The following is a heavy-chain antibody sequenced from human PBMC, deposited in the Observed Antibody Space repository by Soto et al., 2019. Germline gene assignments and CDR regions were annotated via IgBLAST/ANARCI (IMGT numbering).Heavy chain of an antibody. CDR2: IYYSGST. CDR3: ARVVLGMGTAYFDY. Sequence: SETLSLTCTVSGGSISSGGYYWSWIRQHPVKCLEWIGYIYYSGSTYYNPSLKSRVTISVDTSKNQFSLKLSSVTAADTAAYYCARVVLGMGTAYFDYWGQGTLVTVSS. V-gene: IGHV4-31*03. J-gene: IGHJ4*02. D-gene: IGHD3-10*01. CDR1: GGSISSGGYY.